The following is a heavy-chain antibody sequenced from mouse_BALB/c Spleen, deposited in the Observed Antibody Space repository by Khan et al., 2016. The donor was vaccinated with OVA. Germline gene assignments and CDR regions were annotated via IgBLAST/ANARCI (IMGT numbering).Heavy chain of an antibody. Sequence: EVQLQESGPGLVKPSQSLSLTCTVTGYSITSDYAWNWIRQFPGNKLEWMGYITSSGTTSYNPSLKSRISITRDPSKNQFFLQLNAVTTEDTATYFCARSDFGYWGQGTLVTVSA. J-gene: IGHJ3*01. CDR1: GYSITSDYA. CDR3: ARSDFGY. CDR2: ITSSGTT. V-gene: IGHV3-2*02.